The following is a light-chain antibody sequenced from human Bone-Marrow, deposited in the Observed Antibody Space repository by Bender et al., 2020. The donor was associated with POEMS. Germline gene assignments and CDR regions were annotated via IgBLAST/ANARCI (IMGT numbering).Light chain of an antibody. CDR1: NIGTKS. Sequence: SYVLTQPPSVSVAPGQTARITCEGNNIGTKSVHWYQQKPGQAPVLVVYDDSVRPSGIPERFSASNSRNPATLTISGVEAGDEADYYCQVWDTSSDHYVFGPGTTVTVL. CDR3: QVWDTSSDHYV. CDR2: DDS. V-gene: IGLV3-21*02. J-gene: IGLJ1*01.